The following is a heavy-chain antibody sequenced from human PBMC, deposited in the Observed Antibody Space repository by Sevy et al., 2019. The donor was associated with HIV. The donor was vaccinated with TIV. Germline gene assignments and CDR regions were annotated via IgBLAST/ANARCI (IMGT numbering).Heavy chain of an antibody. CDR3: ARGGDGVVPSPIIGLGPWTKYWYFDL. Sequence: SETLSLTCAVSGGSFSGYSWDWIRRPPGKGLEWIGEVNHSGSTNYNPSLKSRVTISVDTSKNQFSLKLNFVTAADTALYYCARGGDGVVPSPIIGLGPWTKYWYFDLWVRGTLVTVSS. CDR1: GGSFSGYS. D-gene: IGHD3-3*01. V-gene: IGHV4-34*01. CDR2: VNHSGST. J-gene: IGHJ2*01.